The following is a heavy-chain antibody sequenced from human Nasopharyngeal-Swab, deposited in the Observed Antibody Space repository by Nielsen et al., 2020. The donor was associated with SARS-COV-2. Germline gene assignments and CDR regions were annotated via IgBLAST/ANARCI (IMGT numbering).Heavy chain of an antibody. Sequence: ASVKVSCKASGYPFSSYGISWVRQAPGQGLEWMGWMSTYNGNTKNAQNLQGRVTMTTDTSTSTAYMELRSLRSDDTAVYYCARGHQINFSNFLPWSLDLWGRGTLVTVSS. CDR1: GYPFSSYG. V-gene: IGHV1-18*04. CDR2: MSTYNGNT. D-gene: IGHD4-11*01. J-gene: IGHJ2*01. CDR3: ARGHQINFSNFLPWSLDL.